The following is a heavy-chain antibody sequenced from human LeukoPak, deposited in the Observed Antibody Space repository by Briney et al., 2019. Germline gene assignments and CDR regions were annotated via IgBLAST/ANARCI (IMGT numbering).Heavy chain of an antibody. Sequence: ASVKVSCKASGYTFTSYDINWVRQATGQGLEWMGWMNPNSGNTGYAQKFQGRVTMTRNTSISTACMELSSLRSEDTAVYYCARTRSYYYGMDVWGQGTTVTVSS. CDR1: GYTFTSYD. CDR3: ARTRSYYYGMDV. V-gene: IGHV1-8*01. D-gene: IGHD2-2*01. J-gene: IGHJ6*02. CDR2: MNPNSGNT.